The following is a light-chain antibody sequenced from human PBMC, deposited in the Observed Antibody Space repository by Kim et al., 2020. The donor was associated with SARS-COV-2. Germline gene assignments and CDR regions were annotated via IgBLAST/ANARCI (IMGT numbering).Light chain of an antibody. CDR1: RSLEHRDGDTY. CDR2: KVS. J-gene: IGKJ1*01. CDR3: MQGTLWPWT. Sequence: DVVLTQSPLSLPVTLGQPASISCRSSRSLEHRDGDTYLNWFQQSPGQTPRRLIFKVSNRDPGVPDRFSGSGSGTDFTLIISRVEAEDVGVYYCMQGTLWPWTFGQGTKVDIK. V-gene: IGKV2-30*02.